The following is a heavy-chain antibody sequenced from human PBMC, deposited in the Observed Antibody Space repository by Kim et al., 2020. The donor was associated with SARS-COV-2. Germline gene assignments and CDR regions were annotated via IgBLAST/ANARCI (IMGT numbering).Heavy chain of an antibody. V-gene: IGHV4-4*02. CDR2: IYHSGST. CDR3: ARVPSPGIAAAGTPRITRPYFQH. D-gene: IGHD6-13*01. CDR1: GGSISSSNW. J-gene: IGHJ1*01. Sequence: SETLSLTCAVSGGSISSSNWWSWVRQPPGKGLEWIGEIYHSGSTNYNPSLKSRVTISVDKSKNQFSLKLSSVTAADTAGYYCARVPSPGIAAAGTPRITRPYFQHWGQGTLVTVSS.